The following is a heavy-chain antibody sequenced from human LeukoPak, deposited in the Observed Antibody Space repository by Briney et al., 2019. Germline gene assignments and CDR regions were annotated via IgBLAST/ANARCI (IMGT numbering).Heavy chain of an antibody. CDR2: ISSSSSYI. CDR1: GFTFSSYS. Sequence: GGSLRLSCGASGFTFSSYSMNWVRQATGKGLEWGSSISSSSSYIYYADSVKGRFTISRDNSKNTLYLQMNSLRAEDTAVYYCAREVVPIAYWGQGTLVTVSS. D-gene: IGHD2-15*01. J-gene: IGHJ4*02. V-gene: IGHV3-21*01. CDR3: AREVVPIAY.